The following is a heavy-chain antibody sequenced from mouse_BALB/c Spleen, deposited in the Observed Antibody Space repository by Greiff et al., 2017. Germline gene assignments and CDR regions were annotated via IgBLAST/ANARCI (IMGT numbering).Heavy chain of an antibody. J-gene: IGHJ3*01. CDR3: ASGGGFAY. CDR1: GFTFSSFG. Sequence: EVQLQESGGGLVQPGGSRKLSCAASGFTFSSFGMHWVRQAPEKGLEWVAYISSGSSTIYYADTVKGRFTISRDNPKNTLFLQMTSLRSEDTAMYYCASGGGFAYWGKGTLVTVSA. V-gene: IGHV5-17*02. CDR2: ISSGSSTI.